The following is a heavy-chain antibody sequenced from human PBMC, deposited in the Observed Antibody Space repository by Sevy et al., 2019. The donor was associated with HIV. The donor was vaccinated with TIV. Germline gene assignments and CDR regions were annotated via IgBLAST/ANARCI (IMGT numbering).Heavy chain of an antibody. V-gene: IGHV3-30*04. D-gene: IGHD6-13*01. J-gene: IGHJ4*02. Sequence: GGSLRLSCAASGFTFSSYAIYWVRQAPGKGLEWVAVISYDGRNKYYADSVKDRFTISRDNSKNTMYLQMNSLRAEDTAMYYCARGPVPIAAAGTYFDYWGQATLVTVSS. CDR3: ARGPVPIAAAGTYFDY. CDR2: ISYDGRNK. CDR1: GFTFSSYA.